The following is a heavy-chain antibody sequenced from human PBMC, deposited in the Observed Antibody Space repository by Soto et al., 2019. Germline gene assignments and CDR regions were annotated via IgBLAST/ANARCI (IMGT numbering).Heavy chain of an antibody. CDR1: GFTFINYA. Sequence: EVQLLESGGGFVQPGGSLRLSCAGSGFTFINYAMNWVRQAPGKGLEWVSSISGGGDAAFFPDSVRGRFTISRDNSKNTGTLQMNSLGVDDTAVYYCARKILGSTSRPNYWYFDLWGRGTLVTVSS. CDR2: ISGGGDAA. CDR3: ARKILGSTSRPNYWYFDL. V-gene: IGHV3-23*01. D-gene: IGHD2-2*01. J-gene: IGHJ2*01.